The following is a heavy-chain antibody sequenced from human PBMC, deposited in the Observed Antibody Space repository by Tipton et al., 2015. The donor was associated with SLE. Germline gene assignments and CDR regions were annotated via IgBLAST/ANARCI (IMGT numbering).Heavy chain of an antibody. CDR3: ATNWN. CDR1: GYSISSGYY. V-gene: IGHV4-38-2*01. D-gene: IGHD1-1*01. CDR2: IYHTGTT. J-gene: IGHJ3*01. Sequence: TLSLTCVVSGYSISSGYYWGWIRQPPGKGLEWIGSIYHTGTTYYNPSLKRRVTISVDTSKNQFSLRLTSVTAADTAVYYCATNWNWGQGTMVTVSS.